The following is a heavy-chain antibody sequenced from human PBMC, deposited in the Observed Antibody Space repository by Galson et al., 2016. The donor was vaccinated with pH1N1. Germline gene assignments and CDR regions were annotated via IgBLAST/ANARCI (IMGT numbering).Heavy chain of an antibody. D-gene: IGHD6-13*01. CDR2: LYPGGTT. J-gene: IGHJ4*02. CDR1: GFTVSSNY. Sequence: SLRLSCAASGFTVSSNYMNWVRQAPGKGLEWVSVLYPGGTTYYADSVKGRFTISRDNSKNTLYLQMNSPGVDDTAVYFCAGGPTRAQLEDHWGQGTLVTVSS. CDR3: AGGPTRAQLEDH. V-gene: IGHV3-53*01.